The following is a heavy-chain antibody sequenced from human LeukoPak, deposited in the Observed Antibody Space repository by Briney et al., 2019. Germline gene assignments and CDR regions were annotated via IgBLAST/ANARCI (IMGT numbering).Heavy chain of an antibody. Sequence: SETLSLTCTVSGGSVSTDNYYWSWIRQPPGKGLEWIGFISYSGSTTYNPSLKSRITMSVDPSKNQFSLNLRSVTAADTAVYYCARFRDGYNEYYFDYWGQGTLVTVSS. CDR1: GGSVSTDNYY. V-gene: IGHV4-61*01. CDR3: ARFRDGYNEYYFDY. D-gene: IGHD5-24*01. J-gene: IGHJ4*02. CDR2: ISYSGST.